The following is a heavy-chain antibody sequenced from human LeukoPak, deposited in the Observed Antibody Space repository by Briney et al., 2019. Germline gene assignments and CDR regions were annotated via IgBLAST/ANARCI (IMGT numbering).Heavy chain of an antibody. CDR1: GFTFSSYA. CDR3: ARDRASNYYGSGSYYKGYFDY. CDR2: ISYDGSNK. D-gene: IGHD3-10*01. J-gene: IGHJ4*02. Sequence: PGGSLRLSCAASGFTFSSYAMHWVRQAPGKGLEWVAVISYDGSNKYYADSVKGRFTISRDNSKNTLYLQMNSLRAEDTAVYYCARDRASNYYGSGSYYKGYFDYWGQGTLVTVSS. V-gene: IGHV3-30-3*01.